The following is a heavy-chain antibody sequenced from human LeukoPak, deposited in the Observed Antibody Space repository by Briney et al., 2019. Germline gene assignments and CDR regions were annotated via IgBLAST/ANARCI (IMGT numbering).Heavy chain of an antibody. Sequence: GGSLRLSCAASGFTFSNAWMSWVRQAPGKGLEWVSAISGSGGSTYYADSVKGRFTISRDNSKNTLYLQMNSLRAEDTAVYYCAKAQLWLPSYFDYWGQGTLVAVSS. J-gene: IGHJ4*02. CDR1: GFTFSNAW. CDR3: AKAQLWLPSYFDY. V-gene: IGHV3-23*01. CDR2: ISGSGGST. D-gene: IGHD5-18*01.